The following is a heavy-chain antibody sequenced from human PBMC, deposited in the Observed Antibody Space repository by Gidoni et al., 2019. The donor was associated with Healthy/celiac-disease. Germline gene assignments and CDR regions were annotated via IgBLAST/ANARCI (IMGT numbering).Heavy chain of an antibody. J-gene: IGHJ3*02. D-gene: IGHD6-13*01. V-gene: IGHV4-59*01. Sequence: QVQLQESGPGLVKPSETLSLTCTVSGGSISSYYWSWIRQPPGKGLEWIGYIYYSGSTNYNPSLKSRVTISVDTSKNQFSLKLSSVTAADTAVYYCAGVTHSSWHDAFDIWGQGTMVTVSS. CDR2: IYYSGST. CDR1: GGSISSYY. CDR3: AGVTHSSWHDAFDI.